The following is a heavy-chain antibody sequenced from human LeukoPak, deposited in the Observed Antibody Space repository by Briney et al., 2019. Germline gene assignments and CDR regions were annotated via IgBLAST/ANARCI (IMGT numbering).Heavy chain of an antibody. CDR2: IDQSGST. V-gene: IGHV4-30-2*01. CDR1: GGSLSRGGDY. CDR3: VIFIMGTSTTDY. D-gene: IGHD1-26*01. J-gene: IGHJ4*02. Sequence: SQTLSLTCTVSGGSLSRGGDYWTWIRQPPGKGLEWIGEIDQSGSTKYNPSLKSRVTVSIDTSKNQFSLNLNSVTAADTAVYYCVIFIMGTSTTDYWGQGTLVTVSS.